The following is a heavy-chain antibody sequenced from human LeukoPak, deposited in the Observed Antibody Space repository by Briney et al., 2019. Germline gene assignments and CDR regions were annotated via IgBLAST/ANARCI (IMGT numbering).Heavy chain of an antibody. CDR1: GYTFTSYY. D-gene: IGHD3-22*01. J-gene: IGHJ1*01. V-gene: IGHV1-46*01. CDR3: ARDFRPHYYDSSGYTGEYFQH. CDR2: INPSGGST. Sequence: ASVKVSCKASGYTFTSYYMHWVRQAPGQGLEWMGIINPSGGSTSYAQKFQGRVTMTRDTSTSTVYMELSSLRSEDTAVYYCARDFRPHYYDSSGYTGEYFQHWGQGTLVTVSS.